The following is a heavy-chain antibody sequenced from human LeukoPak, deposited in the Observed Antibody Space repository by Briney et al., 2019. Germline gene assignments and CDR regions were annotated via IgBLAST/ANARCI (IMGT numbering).Heavy chain of an antibody. D-gene: IGHD2-15*01. CDR2: INHSGST. CDR3: ARERPYCSGGSCYIYYYYYMDV. V-gene: IGHV4-34*01. J-gene: IGHJ6*03. CDR1: GGSFSGYY. Sequence: SETLSLTCAVYGGSFSGYYWSWIRQPPGKGLEWIGEINHSGSTNYNPSLKSRVTISVDTSKNQFSLKLSSVTAADTAVYYCARERPYCSGGSCYIYYYYYMDVWGKGTTVTISS.